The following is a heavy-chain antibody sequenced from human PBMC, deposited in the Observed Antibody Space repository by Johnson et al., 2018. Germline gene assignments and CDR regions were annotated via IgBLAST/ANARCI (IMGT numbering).Heavy chain of an antibody. V-gene: IGHV3-11*04. CDR2: ISSSGSTI. D-gene: IGHD2-8*01. Sequence: VQLLESGGGLVKPGGSLRLSCAASGFTFSDYYMSWIRQAPGKGLEWVSYISSSGSTIYYADSVKGRFTISRDNSKNTLYLQMNSLRAEDTAVYYCARDPSVGLGVFQHWGQGTLVTVSS. CDR1: GFTFSDYY. CDR3: ARDPSVGLGVFQH. J-gene: IGHJ1*01.